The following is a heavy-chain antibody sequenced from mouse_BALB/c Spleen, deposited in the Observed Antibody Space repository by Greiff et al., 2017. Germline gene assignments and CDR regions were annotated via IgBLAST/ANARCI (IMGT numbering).Heavy chain of an antibody. V-gene: IGHV14-1*02. D-gene: IGHD1-2*01. CDR3: ARGYYGYNAMDY. Sequence: DVQLQESGAELVRPGALVKLSCKASGFNIKDYYMHWVKQRPEQGLEWIGWIDPENGNTIYDPKFQGKASITADTSSNTAYLQLSSLTSEDTAVYYCARGYYGYNAMDYWGQGTSVTVSS. CDR1: GFNIKDYY. CDR2: IDPENGNT. J-gene: IGHJ4*01.